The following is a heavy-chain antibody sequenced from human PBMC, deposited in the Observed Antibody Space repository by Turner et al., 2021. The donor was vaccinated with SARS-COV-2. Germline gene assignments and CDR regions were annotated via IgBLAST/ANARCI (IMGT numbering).Heavy chain of an antibody. V-gene: IGHV3-48*03. CDR3: ARDLANPYGMDV. CDR1: GLTFSSYE. Sequence: EVLPVEIGGASVRPGGYMWMVCAASGLTFSSYEMNWVRQAPGKGLEWVSYIRRSGNTIYYAIALKGRFTRSSENAKNALYLQMNSPRAEATAVYYCARDLANPYGMDVWGQGTTVTVSS. J-gene: IGHJ6*02. D-gene: IGHD1-26*01. CDR2: IRRSGNTI.